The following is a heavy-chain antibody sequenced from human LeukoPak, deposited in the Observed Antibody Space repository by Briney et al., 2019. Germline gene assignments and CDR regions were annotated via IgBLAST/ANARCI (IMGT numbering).Heavy chain of an antibody. CDR3: ATSDPGVAVAL. Sequence: GGSLRLSCAASGLIFSNYGMHWVRQAPGKGLEWVAVIWYDGSNKYYADSVKGRFTISRDNSKNTLYLQMNSLRAEDTAVYYCATSDPGVAVALGGQGTLVTVSS. V-gene: IGHV3-33*01. CDR1: GLIFSNYG. D-gene: IGHD6-19*01. CDR2: IWYDGSNK. J-gene: IGHJ4*02.